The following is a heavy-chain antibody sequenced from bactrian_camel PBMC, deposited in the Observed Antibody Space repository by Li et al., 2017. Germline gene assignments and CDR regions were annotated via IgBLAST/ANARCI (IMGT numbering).Heavy chain of an antibody. CDR2: IYSDGSSNT. J-gene: IGHJ4*01. CDR1: GFTFSDYY. V-gene: IGHV3-2*01. CDR3: ATDHDLTAIMGLGVFNLLY. D-gene: IGHD2*01. Sequence: VQLVESGGGLVQPGGSLRLSCAASGFTFSDYYMTWVRQAPGKGLEWVSSIYSDGSSNTYYAESVKGRFTISRDNAKSTGYLQMNSLRSEDTAPYYCATDHDLTAIMGLGVFNLLYWGQGTQVTVS.